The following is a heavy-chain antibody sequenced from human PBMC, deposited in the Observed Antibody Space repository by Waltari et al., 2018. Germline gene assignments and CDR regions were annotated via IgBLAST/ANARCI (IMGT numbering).Heavy chain of an antibody. CDR1: GFTFSSYW. Sequence: EEQLVESGGDLVQPGGSLRLSCAASGFTFSSYWMTWVRQGPGEGVEWGANRQADGSQTSSVDSVRGRFTISRDNARKSLYLQMNSLRTEDTAVYYCARHGGSPRAEAIDIWGQGTLVTVSP. V-gene: IGHV3-7*01. J-gene: IGHJ3*02. CDR3: ARHGGSPRAEAIDI. D-gene: IGHD1-26*01. CDR2: RQADGSQT.